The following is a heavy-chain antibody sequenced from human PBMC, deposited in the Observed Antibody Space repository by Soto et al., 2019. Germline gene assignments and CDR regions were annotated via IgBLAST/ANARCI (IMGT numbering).Heavy chain of an antibody. D-gene: IGHD3-16*01. V-gene: IGHV4-4*02. J-gene: IGHJ5*02. Sequence: PSETLSLTCAVSGGSIRSSNWWSWVRQPPGKGLEWIGEIYHSGSTNYNPSLKSRVTISVDKSKNQFSLKLSSVTAADTAMYYCARANPLSRWFDPWGQGTLVTVSS. CDR1: GGSIRSSNW. CDR3: ARANPLSRWFDP. CDR2: IYHSGST.